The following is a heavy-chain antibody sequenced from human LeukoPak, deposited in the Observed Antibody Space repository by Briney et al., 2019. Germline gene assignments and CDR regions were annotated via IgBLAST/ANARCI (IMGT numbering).Heavy chain of an antibody. J-gene: IGHJ4*02. CDR1: GFTFSSYW. D-gene: IGHD6-13*01. CDR3: AKDSPQVAAAAGMLDY. V-gene: IGHV3-7*01. Sequence: GGSLRLSCAASGFTFSSYWMSWVRQAPGKGLEWVANIKQDGSEKYYVGSVKGRFTISRDNAKNSLYLQMNSLRAEDTAVYYCAKDSPQVAAAAGMLDYWGQGTLVTVSS. CDR2: IKQDGSEK.